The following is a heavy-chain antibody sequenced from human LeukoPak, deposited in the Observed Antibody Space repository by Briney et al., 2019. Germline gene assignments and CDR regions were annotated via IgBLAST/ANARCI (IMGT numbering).Heavy chain of an antibody. CDR1: GFTFDDYA. J-gene: IGHJ4*02. Sequence: SLRLSCAASGFTFDDYAMHWVRQAPGKGLEWVSGISWNSGSIGYADSVKGRFTISRDNAKNSLYLQMNSLRAEDTALYYCAKEEGVLNFDYWGQGTLVTVSS. CDR2: ISWNSGSI. D-gene: IGHD3-10*01. V-gene: IGHV3-9*01. CDR3: AKEEGVLNFDY.